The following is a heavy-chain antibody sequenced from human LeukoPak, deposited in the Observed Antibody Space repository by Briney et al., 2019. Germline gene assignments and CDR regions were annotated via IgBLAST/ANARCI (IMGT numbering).Heavy chain of an antibody. J-gene: IGHJ6*02. V-gene: IGHV4-39*01. D-gene: IGHD2-2*01. CDR1: RGSISSSSHY. CDR2: VYYSGIT. Sequence: PSETLSLTCTVSRGSISSSSHYWGWVRQPPGTGLEWVGSVYYSGITHYNPSPKSRVTISVDTSKNQFSLKLSSVTAADTAVYYCERHNMACCRSTSCSEDYGMDVWGQGTTVTVSS. CDR3: ERHNMACCRSTSCSEDYGMDV.